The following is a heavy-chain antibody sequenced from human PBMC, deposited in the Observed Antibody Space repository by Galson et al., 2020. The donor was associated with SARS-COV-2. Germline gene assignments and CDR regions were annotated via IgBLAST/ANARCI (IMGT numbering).Heavy chain of an antibody. V-gene: IGHV2-5*02. J-gene: IGHJ5*02. CDR2: LYWDDDK. CDR1: GFSLSTSGVG. CDR3: ARRSITMVRGSFDP. D-gene: IGHD3-10*01. Sequence: SGPTLVKPTQTLTLTCTFSGFSLSTSGVGVGWIRQPPGKALEWLALLYWDDDKRYSPSLKSRLTITKDTSKNQVVLTMTNMDPVDTATYYCARRSITMVRGSFDPWGQGTLVTGSS.